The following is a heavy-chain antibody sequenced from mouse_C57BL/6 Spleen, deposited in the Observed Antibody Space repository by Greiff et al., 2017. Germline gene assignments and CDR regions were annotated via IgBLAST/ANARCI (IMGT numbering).Heavy chain of an antibody. J-gene: IGHJ4*01. CDR3: AREGYDYVKGYAMDY. CDR1: GFSLTSYA. D-gene: IGHD2-4*01. V-gene: IGHV2-9-1*01. CDR2: IWTGGGT. Sequence: VKVVESGPGLVAPSQSLSITCTVSGFSLTSYAISWVRQPPGKGLEWLGVIWTGGGTNYNSALKSRLSISKDNSKSQVFLKMNSLQTDDTARYYCAREGYDYVKGYAMDYWGQGTSVTVAS.